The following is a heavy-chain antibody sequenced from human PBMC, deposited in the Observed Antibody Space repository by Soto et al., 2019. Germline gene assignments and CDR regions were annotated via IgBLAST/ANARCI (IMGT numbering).Heavy chain of an antibody. D-gene: IGHD6-13*01. Sequence: SETLSLTCAVYGGSFSGYYWSWIRQPPGKGLEWIGEINHSGSTNYNPSLKSRVTISVDTSKNQFSLKLSSVTAADTAVYYCARGEKAAALMGFDYWGQGTLVTVSS. V-gene: IGHV4-34*01. CDR2: INHSGST. CDR1: GGSFSGYY. J-gene: IGHJ4*02. CDR3: ARGEKAAALMGFDY.